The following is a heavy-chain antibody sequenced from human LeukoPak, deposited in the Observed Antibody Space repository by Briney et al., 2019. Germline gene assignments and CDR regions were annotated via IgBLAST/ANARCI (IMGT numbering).Heavy chain of an antibody. D-gene: IGHD2-15*01. CDR2: ISYDGSNK. J-gene: IGHJ5*02. CDR3: AREKMVVAAGWFDP. CDR1: GFTFSSYA. V-gene: IGHV3-30*04. Sequence: GGSLRLSCAASGFTFSSYAMHWVRQAPGKGLEWVAVISYDGSNKYYADSVKGRFTISRDNSKNTLYPQMNSLRAEDTAVYYCAREKMVVAAGWFDPWGQGTLVTVSS.